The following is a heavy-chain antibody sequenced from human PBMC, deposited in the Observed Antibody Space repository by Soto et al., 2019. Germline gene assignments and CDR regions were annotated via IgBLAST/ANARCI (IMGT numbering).Heavy chain of an antibody. CDR3: AKDPRDIVVVVAPVFDF. Sequence: GGSLRLSCAASGFTFGTYAMSWVRQAPGKGLEWVSSISGSGGSAYYADSLKGRFTISRDNSKNTLYLQMNSLTAEDTAVYYCAKDPRDIVVVVAPVFDFWGQGTLVTVSS. V-gene: IGHV3-23*01. CDR2: ISGSGGSA. J-gene: IGHJ4*02. CDR1: GFTFGTYA. D-gene: IGHD2-15*01.